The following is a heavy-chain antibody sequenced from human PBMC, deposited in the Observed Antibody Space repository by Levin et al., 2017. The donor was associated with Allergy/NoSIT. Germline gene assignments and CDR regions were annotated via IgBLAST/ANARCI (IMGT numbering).Heavy chain of an antibody. Sequence: PGGSLRLSCAASGFTLRNYAMHWVRQAPGKGLEWVAVISYDGSNKYYAESVKGRFAFSRDNSKNRLYLQMNFLKIEDTAVYYCARDQSERTWAYGMDVWGQGTTVTVSS. D-gene: IGHD1-1*01. J-gene: IGHJ6*02. V-gene: IGHV3-30*09. CDR3: ARDQSERTWAYGMDV. CDR1: GFTLRNYA. CDR2: ISYDGSNK.